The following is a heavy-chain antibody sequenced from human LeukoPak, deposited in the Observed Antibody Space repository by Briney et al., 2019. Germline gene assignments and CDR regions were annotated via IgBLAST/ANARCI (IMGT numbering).Heavy chain of an antibody. CDR1: GFTFGDYA. CDR3: TRENSGWYIDY. Sequence: PGGSLRLSGIASGFTFGDYAMSWVGQAPGKGLGGVGFIRSKAYGGTTEYAASVKGRFTISRDDSKSIAYLQMNSLKTEDTAVYYCTRENSGWYIDYWGQGTLVTVSS. V-gene: IGHV3-49*04. D-gene: IGHD6-19*01. J-gene: IGHJ4*02. CDR2: IRSKAYGGTT.